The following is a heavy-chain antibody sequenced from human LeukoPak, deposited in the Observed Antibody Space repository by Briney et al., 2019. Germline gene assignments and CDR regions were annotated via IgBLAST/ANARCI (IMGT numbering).Heavy chain of an antibody. J-gene: IGHJ5*02. CDR2: MNPNSGNT. CDR1: GYTFTSYD. D-gene: IGHD1-26*01. CDR3: ARRVGATVNWFDP. V-gene: IGHV1-8*01. Sequence: ASVKVSCKASGYTFTSYDINWVRQTTGQGLEWMGWMNPNSGNTGYAQKFQGRVTMTRNTSISTAYMELSSLRSEDTAVYYCARRVGATVNWFDPWGQGTLVTVSS.